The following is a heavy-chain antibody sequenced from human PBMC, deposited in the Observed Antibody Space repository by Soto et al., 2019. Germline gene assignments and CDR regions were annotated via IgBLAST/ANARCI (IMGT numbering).Heavy chain of an antibody. J-gene: IGHJ4*02. V-gene: IGHV3-23*01. Sequence: GGSLRLSCAASGFTFSSYAMSWVRQAPGKGLEWVSAISGSGGSTYYADSVKGRFTISRDNSKNTLYLQMNSLRAEDTAVYYCAKGPENYYDSSGYYPDYWGQGTLVTVSS. CDR1: GFTFSSYA. D-gene: IGHD3-22*01. CDR2: ISGSGGST. CDR3: AKGPENYYDSSGYYPDY.